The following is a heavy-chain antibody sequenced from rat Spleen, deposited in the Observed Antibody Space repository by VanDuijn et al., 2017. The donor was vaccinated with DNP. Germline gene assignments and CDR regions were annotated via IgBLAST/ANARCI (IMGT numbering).Heavy chain of an antibody. J-gene: IGHJ2*01. CDR2: IIYDGSRT. D-gene: IGHD1-6*01. Sequence: EVQLVEAGGGLVQPGGSLKLSCAASGFTFSDYALAWVRQAPKTGLEWVANIIYDGSRTHYRDSVKGRFTISRDNAKSTLYLQMDSLRSEDTANYYCATQYYGYWGHGVMVTVSS. CDR3: ATQYYGY. V-gene: IGHV5-17*01. CDR1: GFTFSDYA.